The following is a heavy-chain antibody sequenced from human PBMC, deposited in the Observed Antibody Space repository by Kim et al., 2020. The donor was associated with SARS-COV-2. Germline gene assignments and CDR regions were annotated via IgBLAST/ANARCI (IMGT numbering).Heavy chain of an antibody. CDR3: ARNIGITMIVVVTGWFEA. Sequence: SETLSLTCTVSGGSISSGGYYWSWIRQHPGKGLERIGYIYYSGSTYYNPSLKSRVTISVDTSKNQFSLKLSSVTAADTAVYYCARNIGITMIVVVTGWFEAWGQGNLVTGSS. CDR1: GGSISSGGYY. J-gene: IGHJ5*02. CDR2: IYYSGST. V-gene: IGHV4-31*03. D-gene: IGHD3-22*01.